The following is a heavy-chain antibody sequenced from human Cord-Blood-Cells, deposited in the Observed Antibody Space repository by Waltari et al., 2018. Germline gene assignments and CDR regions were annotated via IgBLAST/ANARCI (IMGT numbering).Heavy chain of an antibody. Sequence: EVQLVESGGGLVQPGGSLRLSCAASGFTFSSYSMNWVRQAPGKGLEWVSYISSGSSTINYADAVKGRFTISRDNAKNSLYLQMNSLRAEDTAVYYCARERSWGCLRYWGQGTLVTVSS. CDR1: GFTFSSYS. CDR2: ISSGSSTI. V-gene: IGHV3-48*01. D-gene: IGHD7-27*01. CDR3: ARERSWGCLRY. J-gene: IGHJ4*02.